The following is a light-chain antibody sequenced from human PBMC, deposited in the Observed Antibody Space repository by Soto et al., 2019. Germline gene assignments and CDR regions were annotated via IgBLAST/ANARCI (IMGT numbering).Light chain of an antibody. CDR1: QSVSSSF. CDR2: GAS. J-gene: IGKJ5*01. CDR3: QQYGSSPIT. Sequence: EIVLTQAPGTLSLSPGERATLSCRASQSVSSSFLAWYQQKPGQAPRLLIYGASSRATGIPDRFSGSGSGTDFTLTISRLEPEDFAIYYCQQYGSSPITFGQGTRLEIK. V-gene: IGKV3-20*01.